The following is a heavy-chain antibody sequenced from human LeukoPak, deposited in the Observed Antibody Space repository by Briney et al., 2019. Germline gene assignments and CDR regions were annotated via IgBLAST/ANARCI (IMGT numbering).Heavy chain of an antibody. D-gene: IGHD4-23*01. CDR1: GDSFSHYF. Sequence: PSETLSLTCSVSGDSFSHYFWSWIRQPPGRGLEWIGYIHASGTTNYNPSLESRLTMSVATSKNQFSLKLTSVTAADTAVYYCGRGRSMVTPFDNWGPGTLVTVSS. V-gene: IGHV4-4*09. J-gene: IGHJ4*02. CDR3: GRGRSMVTPFDN. CDR2: IHASGTT.